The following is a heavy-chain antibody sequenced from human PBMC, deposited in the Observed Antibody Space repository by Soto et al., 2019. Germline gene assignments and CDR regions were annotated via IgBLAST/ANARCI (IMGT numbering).Heavy chain of an antibody. D-gene: IGHD2-8*02. CDR2: IYWDDDR. V-gene: IGHV2-5*02. J-gene: IGHJ3*01. CDR3: AHSAWYAFGF. CDR1: GLSLTTTGAG. Sequence: QITLKESGPTLVKPTQTLTLTCTFSGLSLTTTGAGVGWIRQPPGKALEWLALIYWDDDRRYSPSLKSRLTITKDTSKNQVVLTMTNMDPVDTATYFCAHSAWYAFGFWGQGTLVTVSS.